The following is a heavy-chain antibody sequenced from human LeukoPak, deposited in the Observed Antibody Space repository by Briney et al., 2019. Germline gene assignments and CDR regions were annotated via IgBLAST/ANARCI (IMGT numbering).Heavy chain of an antibody. Sequence: QAGRSLRLSCAASGFTFSSYGMHWVRQAPGKGLEWVAVIWCDGSNKYYADSVKGRFTISRDNSKNTLYLQMNSLRAEDTAVYYCARDGPGYSFDYWGQGTLVTVSS. V-gene: IGHV3-33*01. J-gene: IGHJ4*02. CDR1: GFTFSSYG. D-gene: IGHD5-18*01. CDR2: IWCDGSNK. CDR3: ARDGPGYSFDY.